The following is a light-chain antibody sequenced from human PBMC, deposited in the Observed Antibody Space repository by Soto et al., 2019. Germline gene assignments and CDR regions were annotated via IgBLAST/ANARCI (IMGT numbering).Light chain of an antibody. Sequence: QSVLTQPPSVSGAPGQRVTISCSGTSSSIGAGYEVHWYHQLPGTAPKLVVSGNGNRPSGVPDRLSASKSGTSASLAITGLQAEDEGHYYCCSYAGSYSYVFGTGTKVTVL. J-gene: IGLJ1*01. CDR1: SSSIGAGYE. CDR2: GNG. CDR3: CSYAGSYSYV. V-gene: IGLV1-40*01.